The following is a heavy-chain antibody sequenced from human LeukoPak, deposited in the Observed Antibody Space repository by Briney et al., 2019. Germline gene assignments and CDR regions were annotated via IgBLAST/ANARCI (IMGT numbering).Heavy chain of an antibody. CDR2: MNPNSGDT. D-gene: IGHD1-26*01. V-gene: IGHV1-8*01. J-gene: IGHJ4*02. CDR3: ARMSAGADDY. CDR1: GYTFTSYD. Sequence: ASVKVSCKASGYTFTSYDINWVRQAPGQGLEWMGWMNPNSGDTGYPQKFQGRVTMTRDTSISTAYMELSRLRSDDTAVYYCARMSAGADDYWGQGTLVTVSS.